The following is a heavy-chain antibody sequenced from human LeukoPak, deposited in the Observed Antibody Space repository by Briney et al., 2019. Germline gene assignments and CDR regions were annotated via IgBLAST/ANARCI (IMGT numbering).Heavy chain of an antibody. CDR3: ARSLSTAGIDY. CDR1: GYSISSGRY. D-gene: IGHD2-2*01. CDR2: VFYSRST. V-gene: IGHV4-38-2*02. Sequence: PSETLSLTCTVSGYSISSGRYWGWIRPPPGEGLEWIGSVFYSRSTYYNPSLKSRVTISVDTSKNQFSLNLRSVTAADTAMYFCARSLSTAGIDYWGQGTLVTVPS. J-gene: IGHJ4*02.